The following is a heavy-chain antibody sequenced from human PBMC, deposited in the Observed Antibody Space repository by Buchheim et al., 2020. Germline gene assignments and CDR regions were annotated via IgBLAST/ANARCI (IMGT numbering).Heavy chain of an antibody. D-gene: IGHD2-15*01. CDR2: ISGSGGST. Sequence: EVQLLESGGGLVQPGGSLRHSCAASGFTFSSYAMSWVRQAPGKGLEWVSAISGSGGSTYYADSVKGRFTISRDNSKNTLYLQMNSLRAEDTAVYYCAKDNEEDIVVVVAATAFDYWGQGTL. CDR1: GFTFSSYA. CDR3: AKDNEEDIVVVVAATAFDY. V-gene: IGHV3-23*01. J-gene: IGHJ4*02.